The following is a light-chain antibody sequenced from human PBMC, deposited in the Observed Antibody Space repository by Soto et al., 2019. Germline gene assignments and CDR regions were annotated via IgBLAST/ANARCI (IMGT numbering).Light chain of an antibody. V-gene: IGLV7-46*01. Sequence: QAVVTQEPSLTVSLGGTVTLTCGSSDGPVTSNHYPYWYQQRPGQVPRTLIYDTTNRQSWAPARFSGSLVGVKAALTLSGAQPEDEADYYCLLAYSGGRVFGGGTKVTVL. CDR3: LLAYSGGRV. CDR1: DGPVTSNHY. CDR2: DTT. J-gene: IGLJ2*01.